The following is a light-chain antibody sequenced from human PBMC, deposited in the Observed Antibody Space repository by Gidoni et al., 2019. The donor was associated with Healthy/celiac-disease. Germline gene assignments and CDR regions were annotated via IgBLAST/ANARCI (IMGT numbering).Light chain of an antibody. Sequence: EIVLTQSPATLSLSPGERATLSCRASQSVSSYVAWYQQKPGQAPRLLLYDASNRATGIPARFSGSGSGTDFTLTISSLEPEDFAVYYCQQRSNWPSITFGQGTRLEIK. V-gene: IGKV3-11*01. CDR2: DAS. J-gene: IGKJ5*01. CDR1: QSVSSY. CDR3: QQRSNWPSIT.